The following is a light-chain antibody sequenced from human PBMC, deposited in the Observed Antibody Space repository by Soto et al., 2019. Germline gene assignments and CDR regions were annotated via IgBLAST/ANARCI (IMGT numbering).Light chain of an antibody. V-gene: IGLV1-47*01. Sequence: QSVLTQPPSASGTPGQRVTISCSGSSSNIGSNYVYWYQQLPGTAPKLLIYRNNQRPSGVPDRFSGSKSGTSSSLAISGRRSEDEADYYCAAWDDSLRGVFGGGTKLTV. CDR3: AAWDDSLRGV. J-gene: IGLJ2*01. CDR2: RNN. CDR1: SSNIGSNY.